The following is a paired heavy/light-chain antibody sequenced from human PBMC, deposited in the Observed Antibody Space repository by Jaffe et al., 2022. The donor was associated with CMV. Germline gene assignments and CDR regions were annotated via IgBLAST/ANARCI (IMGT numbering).Light chain of an antibody. CDR2: EDN. J-gene: IGLJ2*01. CDR3: YSTDSSGIGV. CDR1: ALPKKY. Sequence: SYELTQPPSVSVSPGQTARITCSGDALPKKYAYWYQQKSGQAPVLVIYEDNKRPSRIPERFSGSTSGTMATLTVSGAQVEDEADYYCYSTDSSGIGVFGGGTKLTVL. V-gene: IGLV3-10*01.
Heavy chain of an antibody. V-gene: IGHV3-15*02. D-gene: IGHD6-13*01. CDR1: GFTFTNAW. CDR2: IKSKTDGGTT. J-gene: IGHJ5*02. Sequence: EVQLVESGGTLVKPGGSLRLSCVASGFTFTNAWMTWVRQAPGKGLEWVGRIKSKTDGGTTDYAAPVKGRFTISRDDSKNTLYLQMNSLKTEDTAVYYCLWWAAGTDRFDPWGQGTLVTVSS. CDR3: LWWAAGTDRFDP.